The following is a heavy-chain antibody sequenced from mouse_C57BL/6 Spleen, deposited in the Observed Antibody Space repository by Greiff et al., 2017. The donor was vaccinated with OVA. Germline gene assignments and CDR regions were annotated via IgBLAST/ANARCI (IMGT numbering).Heavy chain of an antibody. J-gene: IGHJ2*01. CDR3: TRCFQTAQATHYFDY. CDR2: IYPGNSDT. CDR1: GYTFTSYW. D-gene: IGHD3-2*02. Sequence: EVQRVESGTVLARPGASVKMSCKTSGYTFTSYWMHWVKQRPGQGLEWIGAIYPGNSDTSYNQKLKGKAKLTAVTSASTAYMELSSLTNEDSAVYYCTRCFQTAQATHYFDYWGQGTTLTVSS. V-gene: IGHV1-5*01.